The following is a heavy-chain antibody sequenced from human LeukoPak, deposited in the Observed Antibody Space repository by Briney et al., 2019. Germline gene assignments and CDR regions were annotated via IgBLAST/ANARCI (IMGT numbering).Heavy chain of an antibody. CDR2: IYYSGST. D-gene: IGHD3-9*01. CDR3: ARGEGLYDILTGYYFGSFGYYFDY. CDR1: GGSISSYY. J-gene: IGHJ4*02. Sequence: SETLSLTCTVSGGSISSYYWSWIRQPPGKGLEWIGYIYYSGSTNYNPSLKSRVTISVDTSKNQFSLKLSSVTAADTAVYYCARGEGLYDILTGYYFGSFGYYFDYWGQGTLVTVSS. V-gene: IGHV4-59*08.